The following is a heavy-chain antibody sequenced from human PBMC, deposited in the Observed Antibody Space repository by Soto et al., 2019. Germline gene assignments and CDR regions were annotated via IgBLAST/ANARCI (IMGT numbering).Heavy chain of an antibody. D-gene: IGHD2-15*01. CDR1: GFTFDDYA. Sequence: GGSLRLSCAASGFTFDDYAMHWVRQAPGKGLEWVSGISWNSGSIGYADSVKGRFTISRDNAKNSLNLQMNSLRAEDTALYYCAKDNGEGYCSGGSCYGSVIAFDIWGQGTMVTVSS. V-gene: IGHV3-9*01. CDR2: ISWNSGSI. CDR3: AKDNGEGYCSGGSCYGSVIAFDI. J-gene: IGHJ3*02.